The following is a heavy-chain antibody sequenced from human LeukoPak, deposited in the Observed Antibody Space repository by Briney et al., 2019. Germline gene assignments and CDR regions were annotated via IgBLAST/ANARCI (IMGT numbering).Heavy chain of an antibody. CDR1: GFTFSSYG. V-gene: IGHV3-30*18. Sequence: PGGSLRLSCAASGFTFSSYGMHWVRQAPGKGLEWVAVISYDGSNKYYADSVKGRFTISRDNSKNTLYLQMNNLRAEDTAVYYCAKEQKLGYWGQGTLVTVSS. J-gene: IGHJ4*02. CDR2: ISYDGSNK. D-gene: IGHD3-10*01. CDR3: AKEQKLGY.